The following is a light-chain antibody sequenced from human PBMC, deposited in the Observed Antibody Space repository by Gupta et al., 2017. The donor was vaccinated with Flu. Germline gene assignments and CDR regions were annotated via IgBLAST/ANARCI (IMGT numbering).Light chain of an antibody. J-gene: IGKJ1*01. CDR1: QSLLHSNGYNY. CDR3: MQALQTPT. V-gene: IGKV2-28*01. Sequence: DIVMTQSPLPLLAIPGETGSISCRSSQSLLHSNGYNYLDWYLQKPGQSPLLLIYLGSNRASGVPDRFSGSGSGTDFTLKISRVEAEDVGVYYCMQALQTPTFGQGTKVEIK. CDR2: LGS.